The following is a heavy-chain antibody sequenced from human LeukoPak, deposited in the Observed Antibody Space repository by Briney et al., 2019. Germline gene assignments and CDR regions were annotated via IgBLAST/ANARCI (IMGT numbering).Heavy chain of an antibody. V-gene: IGHV3-74*01. CDR3: ARDTVTGWFDP. J-gene: IGHJ5*02. CDR2: INSDGSST. CDR1: GFTFSSYW. D-gene: IGHD4-17*01. Sequence: GGSLRLSCAASGFTFSSYWMHWVRQAPGKGLVWVSRINSDGSSTSYADSVKGRFTISRDNAKNTLYLQMNSQRAEDTAVYYCARDTVTGWFDPWGQGTLVTVSS.